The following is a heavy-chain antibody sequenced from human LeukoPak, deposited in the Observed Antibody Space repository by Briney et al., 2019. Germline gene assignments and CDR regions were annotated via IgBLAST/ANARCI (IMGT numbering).Heavy chain of an antibody. J-gene: IGHJ6*02. V-gene: IGHV1-69*10. CDR2: IIPILGIA. CDR1: GGTFCSYA. CDR3: AGDKWDYYGSGSYYRDYYYGMDV. Sequence: SVKVSCKASGGTFCSYAISWVRQAPGQGLEWMGWIIPILGIANYAQKFQGRVTITADKSTSTAYMELSSLRSEDTAVYYCAGDKWDYYGSGSYYRDYYYGMDVWGQGTTVTVSS. D-gene: IGHD3-10*01.